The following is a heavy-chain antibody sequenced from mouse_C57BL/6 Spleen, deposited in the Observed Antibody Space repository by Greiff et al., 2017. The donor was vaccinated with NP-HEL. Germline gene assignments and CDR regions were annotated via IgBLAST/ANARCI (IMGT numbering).Heavy chain of an antibody. Sequence: VQLQHSGAELVRPGASVKLSCTASGFNIKDDYMHWVKQRPEQGLEWIGWIDPENGDTEYASKFQGKATITADTSSNTAYLQLSSLTSEDTAVYYCTSPYYSNWDYAMDYWGQGTSVTVSS. D-gene: IGHD2-5*01. J-gene: IGHJ4*01. CDR3: TSPYYSNWDYAMDY. V-gene: IGHV14-4*01. CDR1: GFNIKDDY. CDR2: IDPENGDT.